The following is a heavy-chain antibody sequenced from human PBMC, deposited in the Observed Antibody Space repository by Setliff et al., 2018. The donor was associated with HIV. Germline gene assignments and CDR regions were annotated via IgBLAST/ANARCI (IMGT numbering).Heavy chain of an antibody. V-gene: IGHV3-7*01. D-gene: IGHD6-6*01. J-gene: IGHJ6*02. CDR2: IKQDGSEK. CDR1: RFTFSNYW. CDR3: ARDPEVIAARPIYYYGMDV. Sequence: GGSLRLSCAASRFTFSNYWMSWVRQAPGKGLEGVANIKQDGSEKYYVDSVTGRFTISRDNAKNSLYLQMNSLRAEDTAVYYCARDPEVIAARPIYYYGMDVWGQGTTVTVSS.